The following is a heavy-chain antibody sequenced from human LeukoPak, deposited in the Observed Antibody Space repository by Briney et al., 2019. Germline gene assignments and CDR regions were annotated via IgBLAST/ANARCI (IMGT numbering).Heavy chain of an antibody. CDR3: ARDRRGSSGWYSDFDY. J-gene: IGHJ4*02. V-gene: IGHV4-4*07. Sequence: PSETLSLTCTVSGGSISSYYWTWIRQPAGRGLEWIGRAYSSGSTNYNPSLESRVTMSVDTSKNQFSLKLSSVTAADTAVYYCARDRRGSSGWYSDFDYWGQGTLVTVSS. CDR2: AYSSGST. CDR1: GGSISSYY. D-gene: IGHD6-19*01.